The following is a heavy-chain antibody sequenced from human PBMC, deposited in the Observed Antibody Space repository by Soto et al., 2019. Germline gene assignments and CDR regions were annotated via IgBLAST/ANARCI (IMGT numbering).Heavy chain of an antibody. CDR3: ARVLSYYYDSSGPRNYGMDV. D-gene: IGHD3-22*01. CDR2: IYYSGST. CDR1: VCSICSGCYY. V-gene: IGHV4-31*03. Sequence: SETLSLSCTVSVCSICSGCYYWSWIRQHPGKGLEWIGYIYYSGSTYYNPSLKSRVTISVDTSKNQFSLKLSSVTAADTAVYYCARVLSYYYDSSGPRNYGMDVWGQGTTVTVSS. J-gene: IGHJ6*02.